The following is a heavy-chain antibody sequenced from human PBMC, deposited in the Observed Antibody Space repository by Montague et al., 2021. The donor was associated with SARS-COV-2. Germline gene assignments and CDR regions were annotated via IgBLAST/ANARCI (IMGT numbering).Heavy chain of an antibody. CDR1: GGSISGYY. CDR2: IYYSGST. CDR3: ARGGGSGYRYYFDY. J-gene: IGHJ4*02. D-gene: IGHD3-22*01. Sequence: SETLSLTCTVSGGSISGYYWSWIRQPPGKGLEWIGYIYYSGSTNYNPSLKSRVTISIDTSKNQFSLKLSSVTAADTAVYYCARGGGSGYRYYFDYWGQGSLVTVSS. V-gene: IGHV4-59*01.